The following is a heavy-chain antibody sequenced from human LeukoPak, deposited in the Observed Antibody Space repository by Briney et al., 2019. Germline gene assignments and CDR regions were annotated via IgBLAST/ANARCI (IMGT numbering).Heavy chain of an antibody. CDR1: GFTFGSFS. CDR3: ARGSDYDFWSGYYGLGY. V-gene: IGHV3-21*01. Sequence: GGSLRLSCAASGFTFGSFSMNWVRQAPGKGLEWVSSISSSSSYIYYADSVKGRFTISRDNAKNSLYLQMNSLRAEDTAVYYCARGSDYDFWSGYYGLGYWGQGTLVTVSS. J-gene: IGHJ4*02. D-gene: IGHD3-3*01. CDR2: ISSSSSYI.